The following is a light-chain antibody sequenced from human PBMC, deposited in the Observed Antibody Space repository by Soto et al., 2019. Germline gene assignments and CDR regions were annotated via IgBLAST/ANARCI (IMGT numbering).Light chain of an antibody. J-gene: IGLJ1*01. CDR1: SSNIGNNN. CDR3: AAWDDSLNGDV. CDR2: SNN. V-gene: IGLV1-44*01. Sequence: QSALTQPPSASGTPGQRVTISCSGSSSNIGNNNVNWYQQLPGTAPKLLIYSNNQRPSGVPDRFSGAKSGTPASLAISGLQSEDEADYYCAAWDDSLNGDVSGTGTKVTVL.